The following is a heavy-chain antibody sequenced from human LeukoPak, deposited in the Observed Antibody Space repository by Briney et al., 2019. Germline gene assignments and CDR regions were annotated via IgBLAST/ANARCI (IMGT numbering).Heavy chain of an antibody. CDR1: GFTFSSYG. CDR3: AKVRPSEGVDYVWGSYRYPPCYFDY. J-gene: IGHJ4*02. D-gene: IGHD3-16*02. CDR2: TRYNGDNT. Sequence: GGSLRLSCAASGFTFSSYGMHWVRQTPGKGLEWVAFTRYNGDNTYYADSVRGRFTISRDNSKNTLYLQMNSLRAEDTAVYYCAKVRPSEGVDYVWGSYRYPPCYFDYWGQGTLVTVSS. V-gene: IGHV3-30*02.